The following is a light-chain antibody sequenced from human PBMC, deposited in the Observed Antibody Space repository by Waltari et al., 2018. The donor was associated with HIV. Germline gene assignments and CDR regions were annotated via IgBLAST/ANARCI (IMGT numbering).Light chain of an antibody. V-gene: IGLV3-19*01. J-gene: IGLJ2*01. CDR2: GKD. CDR3: HSRDSRGYLI. Sequence: SSDLTQDSDVSVALGQTVRITCRGDSLRSYSASWCQQKPGQAPLLIIYGKDNRPSGIPDRFSGSSSENSTSLTITEAQAADEAVYYCHSRDSRGYLIFGGGTRLTVL. CDR1: SLRSYS.